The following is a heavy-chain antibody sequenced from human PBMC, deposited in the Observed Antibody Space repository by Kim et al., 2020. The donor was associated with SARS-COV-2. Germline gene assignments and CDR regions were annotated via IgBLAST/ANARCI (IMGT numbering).Heavy chain of an antibody. D-gene: IGHD2-15*01. J-gene: IGHJ4*02. CDR3: ARTGSGRGNYFDY. CDR2: ISSRGMTK. V-gene: IGHV3-48*03. CDR1: GFTFSSYE. Sequence: GGSLRLSCAASGFTFSSYEMNWVRQAPGKGLEWVSYISSRGMTKYYADSVKGRFTISRDNAKNSVYLQMNSLRAEDTAVYYYARTGSGRGNYFDYWGQGILVTVSS.